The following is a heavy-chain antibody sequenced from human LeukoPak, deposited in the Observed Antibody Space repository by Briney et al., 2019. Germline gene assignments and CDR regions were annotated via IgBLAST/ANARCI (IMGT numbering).Heavy chain of an antibody. J-gene: IGHJ4*02. CDR2: ISGDGGST. D-gene: IGHD2-15*01. CDR3: AKDYCSGGSCYLNDY. V-gene: IGHV3-43*02. Sequence: GGSLRLSCAASGFTFDDYAMHWVRQAPGKGLEWASLISGDGGSTYYADSVKGRFTISRDNSKNSLYLQMNSLRTEDTALYYCAKDYCSGGSCYLNDYWGRGTLVTVSS. CDR1: GFTFDDYA.